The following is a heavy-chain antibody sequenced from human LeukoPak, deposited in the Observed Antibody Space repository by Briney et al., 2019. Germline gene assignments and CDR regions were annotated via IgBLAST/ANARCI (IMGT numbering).Heavy chain of an antibody. CDR3: ARDSGYDGDRGALYGMDV. Sequence: TGGSLRLSCAASGFTFSDYYMSWIRHAPGKGLEWASYISSSGSTIYYADSVKGRFTISRDNAKNSLYLQMNSLRAEDTAVYYCARDSGYDGDRGALYGMDVWGQGTRSPSP. CDR2: ISSSGSTI. D-gene: IGHD5-12*01. V-gene: IGHV3-11*01. CDR1: GFTFSDYY. J-gene: IGHJ6*02.